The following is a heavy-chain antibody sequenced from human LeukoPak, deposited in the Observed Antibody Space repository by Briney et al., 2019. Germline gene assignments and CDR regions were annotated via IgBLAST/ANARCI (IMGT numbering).Heavy chain of an antibody. J-gene: IGHJ5*02. CDR1: GGSISSGGYY. CDR2: IYYSGST. D-gene: IGHD2-2*02. V-gene: IGHV4-31*03. Sequence: SQTLSLTCTVSGGSISSGGYYWSWIRQHPGKGLEWIGYIYYSGSTYYNPSLKSRVTISVDTSKNQFSLKLSSVTAADTAVYYCARKVYCSSTSCYTRNWFDPWGQGTLVTVSS. CDR3: ARKVYCSSTSCYTRNWFDP.